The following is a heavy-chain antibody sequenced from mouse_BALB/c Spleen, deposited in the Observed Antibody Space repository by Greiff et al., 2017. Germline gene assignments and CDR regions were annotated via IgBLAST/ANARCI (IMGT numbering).Heavy chain of an antibody. V-gene: IGHV5-4*02. CDR2: ISDGGSYT. J-gene: IGHJ2*01. CDR1: GFTFSDYY. CDR3: ARAYFDY. Sequence: VKLVESGGGLVKPGGSLKLSCAASGFTFSDYYMYWVRQTPEKRLEWVATISDGGSYTYYPDSVKGRFTISRDNAKNNLYLQMSSLKSEDTAMYYCARAYFDYWGQGTTLTVSS.